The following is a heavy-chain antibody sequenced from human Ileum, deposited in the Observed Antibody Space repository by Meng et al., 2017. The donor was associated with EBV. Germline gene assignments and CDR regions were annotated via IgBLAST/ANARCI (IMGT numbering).Heavy chain of an antibody. V-gene: IGHV4-4*02. CDR3: ARVGQWLPIDY. J-gene: IGHJ4*02. D-gene: IGHD6-19*01. CDR1: GGSFSIRTW. CDR2: IYHSGST. Sequence: LQLTRSGPGLVEPAGTQTLTGAVSGGSFSIRTWIRWVRQPPGNGLEWIGDIYHSGSTNYHPSLKSRVTISVDKSKNQFSLNLSSVTAADTAVYYCARVGQWLPIDYWGQGTLVTVSS.